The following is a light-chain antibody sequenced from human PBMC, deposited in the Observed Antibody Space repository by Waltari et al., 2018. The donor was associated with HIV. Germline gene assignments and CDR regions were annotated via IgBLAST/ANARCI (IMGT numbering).Light chain of an antibody. CDR1: HSVLYSSNSENY. V-gene: IGKV4-1*01. CDR2: WAS. CDR3: QQYYATPLT. J-gene: IGKJ4*01. Sequence: DIVMTQSPDSLAVSLGERATINCTSSHSVLYSSNSENYLAWYQQKPGHPPHLRISWASAREPGVPDRFSGSGSETDFSLTISSLQAEDVAVYYCQQYYATPLTFGGGTKVEIK.